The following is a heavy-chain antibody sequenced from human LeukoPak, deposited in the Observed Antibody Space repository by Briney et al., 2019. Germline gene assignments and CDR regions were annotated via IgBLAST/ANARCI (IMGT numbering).Heavy chain of an antibody. CDR1: GFTFSGHS. D-gene: IGHD6-13*01. CDR3: GRVIAGAIDY. V-gene: IGHV3-7*01. J-gene: IGHJ4*02. CDR2: ITLDGSER. Sequence: GGSLRLSCAASGFTFSGHSMTWVRQAPGKGLEWVANITLDGSERFYVDFVKGRFTISRDNADNSMYLQMNSLRAEDTAVYYCGRVIAGAIDYWGQGTLVTVSS.